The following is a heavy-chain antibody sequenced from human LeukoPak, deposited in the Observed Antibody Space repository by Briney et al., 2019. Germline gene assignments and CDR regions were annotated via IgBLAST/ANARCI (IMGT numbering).Heavy chain of an antibody. D-gene: IGHD6-19*01. V-gene: IGHV4-34*01. CDR2: INHSGST. Sequence: SETLSLTCAVYGGSFSGYYWSWIRQPPGKGLEWIGEINHSGSTNYNPSLKSRVTISVDTSKNQFSLKLSSVTAADTAVYYCAKSSSGWYGDYWGQGTLVTVSS. J-gene: IGHJ4*02. CDR1: GGSFSGYY. CDR3: AKSSSGWYGDY.